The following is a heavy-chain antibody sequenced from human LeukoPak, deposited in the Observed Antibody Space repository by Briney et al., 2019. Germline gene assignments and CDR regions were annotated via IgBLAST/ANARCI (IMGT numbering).Heavy chain of an antibody. CDR3: ARDNYYDSSGAFDI. CDR2: INHSGST. V-gene: IGHV4-34*01. D-gene: IGHD3-22*01. Sequence: SETLSLTCAVYGGSFSGYYWSWIRQPPGKGLEWIGEINHSGSTNYNPSLKSRVTISVDTSKNQFSLKLTSVTAADTAVYYCARDNYYDSSGAFDIWGQGTMVTVSS. CDR1: GGSFSGYY. J-gene: IGHJ3*02.